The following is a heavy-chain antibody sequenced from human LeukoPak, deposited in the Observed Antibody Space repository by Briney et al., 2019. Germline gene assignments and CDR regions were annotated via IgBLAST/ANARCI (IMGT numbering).Heavy chain of an antibody. CDR3: AADPYDSSGYQPTNDD. D-gene: IGHD3-22*01. CDR1: GFTFTSSA. V-gene: IGHV1-58*01. CDR2: IVVGSGNT. J-gene: IGHJ4*02. Sequence: ASVKVSCKASGFTFTSSAVQWVRQARGQRLEWIGWIVVGSGNTNYAQKFQERVTITRDMSTSTAYMELSSLRSEDTAVYYCAADPYDSSGYQPTNDDWGQGTLVTVSS.